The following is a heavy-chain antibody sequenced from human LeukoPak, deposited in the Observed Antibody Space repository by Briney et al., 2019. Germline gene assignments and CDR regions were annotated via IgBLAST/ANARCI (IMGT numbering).Heavy chain of an antibody. Sequence: PGGSLRLSCAASGFTFSSYAMGWVRQAPGKGLEWVSAISGSGGSTYYADSVKGRFTISRDNSKNTLYLQMNSLRAEDTAVYYCAKALARTYCGGDCYLDDYWGQGTLVTVSS. CDR2: ISGSGGST. CDR1: GFTFSSYA. J-gene: IGHJ4*02. CDR3: AKALARTYCGGDCYLDDY. D-gene: IGHD2-21*02. V-gene: IGHV3-23*01.